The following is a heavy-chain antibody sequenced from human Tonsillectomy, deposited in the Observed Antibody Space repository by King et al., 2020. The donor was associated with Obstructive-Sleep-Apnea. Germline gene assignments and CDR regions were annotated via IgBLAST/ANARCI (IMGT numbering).Heavy chain of an antibody. Sequence: QLVQSGGGVVQPGRSLRLSCAASGFIFSSYGMHWVRQAPGKGLAWVAGISYDGSKKYFADSVKGRLTISRDNSKNTLYLQMNSLRAEDTAVYYCAKGPDFGYSYGLYYWGQGTLVTVSS. CDR2: ISYDGSKK. V-gene: IGHV3-30*18. CDR3: AKGPDFGYSYGLYY. J-gene: IGHJ4*02. CDR1: GFIFSSYG. D-gene: IGHD5-18*01.